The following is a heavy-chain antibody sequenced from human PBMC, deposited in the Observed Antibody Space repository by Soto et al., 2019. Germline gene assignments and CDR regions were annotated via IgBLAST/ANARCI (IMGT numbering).Heavy chain of an antibody. V-gene: IGHV1-69*01. J-gene: IGHJ5*01. CDR1: RGTLSSYA. CDR3: ARRRDLNDS. Sequence: QVQLVQSGAEVKKPGSSVKVSCKASRGTLSSYAISWVRQAPGQWLEWMGGIVAIFGTANYAQKLHGRVPSTADESPSTACKQLSRLRSEHTAVYYCARRRDLNDS. CDR2: IVAIFGTA.